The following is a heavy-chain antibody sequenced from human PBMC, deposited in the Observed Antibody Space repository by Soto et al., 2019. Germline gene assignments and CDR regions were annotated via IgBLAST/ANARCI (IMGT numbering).Heavy chain of an antibody. J-gene: IGHJ5*02. CDR2: TYFRSKWYN. CDR3: AKGDNLGPKTGYAFDP. Sequence: SQTLSLTCAISGDSVASNTASWNWIRQSPSRGLEWLGRTYFRSKWYNDYDVSVKSRIIIHPDTANNQFSLQLNSVTPEDTAVYFCAKGDNLGPKTGYAFDPWGQGIMVTVSS. V-gene: IGHV6-1*01. CDR1: GDSVASNTAS. D-gene: IGHD5-12*01.